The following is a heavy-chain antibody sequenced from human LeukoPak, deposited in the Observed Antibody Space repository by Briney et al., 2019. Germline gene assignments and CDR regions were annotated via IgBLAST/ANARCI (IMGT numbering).Heavy chain of an antibody. Sequence: ASVKVSCKASGYTFTSYYMHWVRQAPGQGLEWMGIINPSGGSTSYAQKFQGRVTITADESTSTAYMELSSLRSEDTAVYYCARVGTPSGIYGDYLFDYWGQGTLVTVSS. J-gene: IGHJ4*02. CDR2: INPSGGST. CDR1: GYTFTSYY. CDR3: ARVGTPSGIYGDYLFDY. V-gene: IGHV1-46*01. D-gene: IGHD4-17*01.